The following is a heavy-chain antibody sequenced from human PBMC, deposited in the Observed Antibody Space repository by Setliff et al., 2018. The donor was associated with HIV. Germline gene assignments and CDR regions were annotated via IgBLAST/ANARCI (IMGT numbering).Heavy chain of an antibody. Sequence: ASVKVSCKAFGDTVTGHSIHWVRQAPGQRLEWMGWLNTGNGKTKYSQRFQDRVTFTRDTSARTAYMELRSLRSEDSAVYYCARDRDNFWSGPFDYWGQGTLVTVTS. CDR1: GDTVTGHS. V-gene: IGHV1-3*04. CDR2: LNTGNGKT. CDR3: ARDRDNFWSGPFDY. D-gene: IGHD3-3*01. J-gene: IGHJ4*02.